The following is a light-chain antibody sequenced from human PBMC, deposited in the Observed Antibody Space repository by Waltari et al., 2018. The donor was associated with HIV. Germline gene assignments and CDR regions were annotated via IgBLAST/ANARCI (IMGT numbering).Light chain of an antibody. Sequence: QFVLPPPPSVSAAPGQKVTISCSGGSSNIRGNFVASYQHLPGTAPKVLIYENDKRPSGIPDRFSGSKSGTSANLGITGLQTGDEADYYCGTWDTSLRAPVLGGGTKVTVL. CDR3: GTWDTSLRAPV. CDR1: SSNIRGNF. V-gene: IGLV1-51*02. CDR2: END. J-gene: IGLJ2*01.